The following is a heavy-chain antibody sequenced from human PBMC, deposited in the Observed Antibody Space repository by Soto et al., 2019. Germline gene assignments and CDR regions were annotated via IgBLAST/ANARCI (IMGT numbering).Heavy chain of an antibody. J-gene: IGHJ4*02. CDR3: ARSTWLQRGYFDY. D-gene: IGHD5-12*01. Sequence: LSLTCVVSGGSVSISAWWSWVRQPPGKGLEWIGEIYHSGRTSYNPSLKSRVTISVDKSNNQFSLKLTSVTAADTAVYYCARSTWLQRGYFDYWGQGSLVTVSS. CDR2: IYHSGRT. V-gene: IGHV4-4*02. CDR1: GGSVSISAW.